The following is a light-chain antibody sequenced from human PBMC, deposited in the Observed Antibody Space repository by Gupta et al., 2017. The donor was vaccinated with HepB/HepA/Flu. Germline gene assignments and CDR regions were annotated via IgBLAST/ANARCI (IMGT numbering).Light chain of an antibody. CDR2: GDN. CDR1: SSNIGSTSD. CDR3: QSYDSRLSVV. Sequence: QSVLTQPPSVSGAPGQRVTISCTGSSSNIGSTSDVHWYQQLPGTAPKLLIYGDNNRPSGVPDRFSGSKSGTSASLAITGLQAEDEADYYCQSYDSRLSVVFGGGTKVTVL. V-gene: IGLV1-40*01. J-gene: IGLJ2*01.